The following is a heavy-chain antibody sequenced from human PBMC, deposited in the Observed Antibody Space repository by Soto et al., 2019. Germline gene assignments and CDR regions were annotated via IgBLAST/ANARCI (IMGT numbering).Heavy chain of an antibody. CDR3: VQKGGGDRILDY. V-gene: IGHV2-5*04. Sequence: QITLKESGPALVKPTQTLTLTCTFSRFSLSTSGVGVGWIRQPPGEALEWLALIFWDDYKHFSPSLESRLTTTKDTPKNPVVPNMAKMDPLYTGPYHCVQKGGGDRILDYWGQGTLVTVSS. D-gene: IGHD3-16*01. CDR1: RFSLSTSGVG. CDR2: IFWDDYK. J-gene: IGHJ4*02.